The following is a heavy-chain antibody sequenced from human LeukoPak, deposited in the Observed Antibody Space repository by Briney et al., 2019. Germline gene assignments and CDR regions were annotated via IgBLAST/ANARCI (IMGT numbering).Heavy chain of an antibody. V-gene: IGHV3-30*02. CDR2: IRSDGKNE. CDR3: AKVEVAVSARGPNPYGDFYYYLDV. D-gene: IGHD2-15*01. CDR1: GFTFSVYG. Sequence: GGSLRLSCAASGFTFSVYGMHWVRQAPGEGLEWVAFIRSDGKNEHYADSVKGRFTISRDNSKNTLYLQMNSLRGDDTAVYYCAKVEVAVSARGPNPYGDFYYYLDVWGKGTTVTMSS. J-gene: IGHJ6*03.